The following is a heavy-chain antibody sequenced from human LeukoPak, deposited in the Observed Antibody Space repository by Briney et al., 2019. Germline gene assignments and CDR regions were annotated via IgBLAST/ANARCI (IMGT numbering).Heavy chain of an antibody. CDR1: GFSFSSYA. D-gene: IGHD6-19*01. Sequence: GRSLRLSCAASGFSFSSYAMHCVRQAPGKGLEWVAVISYDGSNKYYADSVKGRFTISRDNSKNTLYLQMNSLRAEDTAVYYCARSIAVAGKLPYYFDYWGQGTLVTVSS. V-gene: IGHV3-30-3*01. CDR2: ISYDGSNK. CDR3: ARSIAVAGKLPYYFDY. J-gene: IGHJ4*02.